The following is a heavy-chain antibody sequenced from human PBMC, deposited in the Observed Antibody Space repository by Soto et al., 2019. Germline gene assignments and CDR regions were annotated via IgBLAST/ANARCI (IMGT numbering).Heavy chain of an antibody. J-gene: IGHJ4*02. V-gene: IGHV3-30-3*01. Sequence: PGGSLRLSCAASGFTFSSYAMHWVRQAPGKGLEWVAVISYDGSNKYYADSVKGRFTISRENSKNTLYLQMNSLRAEDTAVYYCARVQGGYYGGVDYWGQGTLVTVS. CDR3: ARVQGGYYGGVDY. CDR1: GFTFSSYA. D-gene: IGHD3-22*01. CDR2: ISYDGSNK.